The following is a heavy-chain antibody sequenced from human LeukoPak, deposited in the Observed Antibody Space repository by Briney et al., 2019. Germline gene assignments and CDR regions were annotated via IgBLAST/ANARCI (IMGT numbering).Heavy chain of an antibody. V-gene: IGHV3-23*01. CDR1: RFTFSNYA. CDR2: ISGSGGHT. J-gene: IGHJ4*02. CDR3: AKNFAPYPY. Sequence: GGSLRLSCTVSRFTFSNYAMSWVRQAPGKGLEWVSAISGSGGHTHYADSVRGRFTISRDNSKNMLYLQMNSLRAEDTAVYYCAKNFAPYPYWGQGTLVTVSS.